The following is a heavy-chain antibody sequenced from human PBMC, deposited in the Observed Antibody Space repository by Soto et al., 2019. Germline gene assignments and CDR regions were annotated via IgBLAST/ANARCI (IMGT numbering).Heavy chain of an antibody. Sequence: QVTLKESGPVLVKPTETLTLTCTVSGFSLKNGRLGVSWIRQPPGKALEWLAHIASNDEKSYSTSLKTRLTSSKDTDRSQVVLSMTNVDPVDTATYYCARVTALQPQYYYYGMDVWGQGTTVTVSS. CDR3: ARVTALQPQYYYYGMDV. CDR1: GFSLKNGRLG. D-gene: IGHD3-16*01. CDR2: IASNDEK. J-gene: IGHJ6*02. V-gene: IGHV2-26*01.